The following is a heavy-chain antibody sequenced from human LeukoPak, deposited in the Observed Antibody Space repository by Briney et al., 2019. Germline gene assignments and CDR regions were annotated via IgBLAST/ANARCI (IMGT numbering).Heavy chain of an antibody. CDR3: ARGASHYYDSSGYYYYYYGMDV. V-gene: IGHV4-30-2*01. CDR1: GGSISSGGYS. CDR2: IYHSGST. Sequence: SETLSLTCAVSGGSISSGGYSWSWIRQPPGKGLEWIGYIYHSGSTYYNPSLKSRVTISVDTSKNQFSLKLSSVTAADTAVYYCARGASHYYDSSGYYYYYYGMDVWGQGTTVTVSS. J-gene: IGHJ6*02. D-gene: IGHD3-22*01.